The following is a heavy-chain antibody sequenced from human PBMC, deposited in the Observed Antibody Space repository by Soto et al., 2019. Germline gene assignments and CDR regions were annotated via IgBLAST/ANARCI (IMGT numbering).Heavy chain of an antibody. CDR2: IKQDGSEK. Sequence: GSLRLSCAASGFTFSSYWMSWVRQAPGKGLEWVANIKQDGSEKYYVDSVKGRFTISRDNAKNSLYLQMNSLRAEDTAVYYYARALLKNWNDRDYYMDVWGKGTTVTVSS. J-gene: IGHJ6*03. CDR3: ARALLKNWNDRDYYMDV. V-gene: IGHV3-7*01. D-gene: IGHD1-1*01. CDR1: GFTFSSYW.